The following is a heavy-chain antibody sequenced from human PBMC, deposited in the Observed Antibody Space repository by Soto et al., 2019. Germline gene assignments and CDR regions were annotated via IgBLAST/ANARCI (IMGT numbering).Heavy chain of an antibody. CDR3: AKDFRVFYYYGMDV. Sequence: GGSLRLSCAASGFTFSSYAMSWVRQAPGKGLEWVSAISGSGGSTYYADSVKGRFTISRDNSKNTLYLQMNSLRAEDTAVYYCAKDFRVFYYYGMDVWGQGTTVTLSS. CDR1: GFTFSSYA. CDR2: ISGSGGST. J-gene: IGHJ6*02. V-gene: IGHV3-23*01. D-gene: IGHD3-10*01.